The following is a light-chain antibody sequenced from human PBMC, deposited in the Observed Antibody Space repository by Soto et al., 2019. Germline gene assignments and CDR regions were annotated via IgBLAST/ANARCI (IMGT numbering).Light chain of an antibody. V-gene: IGKV1-5*03. Sequence: DIQMTQSRSTLSASVGDRVNITCRASQSISSWLAWYQQKPGKAPNLLIYKAASVEIGVPSRFSGSGSGTEGTLTISSLQPDDFATYYCQQYNIYPFTFGQGTKLDIK. CDR1: QSISSW. CDR3: QQYNIYPFT. J-gene: IGKJ2*01. CDR2: KAA.